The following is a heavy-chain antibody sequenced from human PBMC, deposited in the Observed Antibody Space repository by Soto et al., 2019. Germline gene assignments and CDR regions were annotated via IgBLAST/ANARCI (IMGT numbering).Heavy chain of an antibody. V-gene: IGHV4-59*08. J-gene: IGHJ4*02. CDR2: IYYSGST. D-gene: IGHD3-9*01. CDR3: ARHNYDILTGYYKYYFDY. Sequence: QVQLQESGPGLVKPSETLSLTCTVSGGSISSYYWSWIRQPPGKGLEWIGYIYYSGSTNYNPSLKSRVTISVDTSKNQFSLKLSSVTAADTAVYYCARHNYDILTGYYKYYFDYWGQGTLVTVSS. CDR1: GGSISSYY.